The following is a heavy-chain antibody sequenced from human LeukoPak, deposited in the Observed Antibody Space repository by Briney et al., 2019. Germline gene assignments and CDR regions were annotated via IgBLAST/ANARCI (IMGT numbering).Heavy chain of an antibody. CDR1: GDSVSRSDSY. Sequence: SETLSLTCSVSGDSVSRSDSYRDWIRQPPGKGMEWIGTIYYSGRTYYSPSLKSRVTMSIDTSNNQFSLTLRSVTAADTAVYYCARRRYYDGSGYLEWGQGTLLSVSS. V-gene: IGHV4-39*01. CDR2: IYYSGRT. CDR3: ARRRYYDGSGYLE. D-gene: IGHD3-22*01. J-gene: IGHJ1*01.